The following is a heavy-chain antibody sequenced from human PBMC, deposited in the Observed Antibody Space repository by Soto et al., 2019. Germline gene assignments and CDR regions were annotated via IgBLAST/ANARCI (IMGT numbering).Heavy chain of an antibody. CDR1: GGSISSYY. Sequence: SETLSLTCTVSGGSISSYYWSWIRQPPGKGLEWIGYIYYSGSTNYNPSLKSRVTISVDTSKNQFSLKLSSVTAADTAVYYCARHVVVRGVLRNWFDPWGQGTLVTVSS. D-gene: IGHD3-10*01. J-gene: IGHJ5*02. V-gene: IGHV4-59*08. CDR2: IYYSGST. CDR3: ARHVVVRGVLRNWFDP.